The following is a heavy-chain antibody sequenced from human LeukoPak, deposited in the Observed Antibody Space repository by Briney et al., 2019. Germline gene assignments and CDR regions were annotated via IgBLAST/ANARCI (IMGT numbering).Heavy chain of an antibody. CDR3: ARGADCSSTSCYAY. J-gene: IGHJ4*02. Sequence: GGSLRLSCAASGFTVSSNYMSWVRQAPGKGLEWVSVIYSGGSTYYADSVKGRFIISRDNSKNTLYLQMNSLRAEDTAVYYCARGADCSSTSCYAYWGQGTLVTVSS. CDR1: GFTVSSNY. CDR2: IYSGGST. V-gene: IGHV3-53*01. D-gene: IGHD2-2*01.